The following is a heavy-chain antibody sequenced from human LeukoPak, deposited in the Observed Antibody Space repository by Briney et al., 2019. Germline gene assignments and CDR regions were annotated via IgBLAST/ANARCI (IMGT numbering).Heavy chain of an antibody. CDR3: AKEADYHSELLYYYFDY. Sequence: SLRLSCATSGFTFDDYAMHWVRQAPGKGLEWVSGISWNSGLIGYADSVKGRFTISRDNAKNSLYLQMNSLRAEDTALYYCAKEADYHSELLYYYFDYWGQGTLVTVSS. J-gene: IGHJ4*02. CDR2: ISWNSGLI. D-gene: IGHD3-10*01. CDR1: GFTFDDYA. V-gene: IGHV3-9*01.